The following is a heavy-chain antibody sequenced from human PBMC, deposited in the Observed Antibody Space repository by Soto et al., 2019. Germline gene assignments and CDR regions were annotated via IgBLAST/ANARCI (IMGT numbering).Heavy chain of an antibody. CDR3: AGTTDDYYYYCLDV. D-gene: IGHD4-4*01. J-gene: IGHJ6*03. CDR1: GFIFSDSG. V-gene: IGHV3-48*04. Sequence: GWSLRLSCEASGFIFSDSGMNWDRRAPRKGLEWISYIISSSRTIYYADSVKGRFTICRDNAKTSLYLQMNSLRAEDKAVYYRAGTTDDYYYYCLDVWGKGTTVTVSS. CDR2: IISSSRTI.